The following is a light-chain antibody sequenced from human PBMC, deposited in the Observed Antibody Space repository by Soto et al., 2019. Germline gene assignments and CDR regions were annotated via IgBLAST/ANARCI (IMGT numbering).Light chain of an antibody. CDR2: AAS. V-gene: IGKV3-20*01. Sequence: EIVLTQSPGTLSLSPGERATLSCRASQSVSSSYLAWYQQKPGQAPRLFIYAASSRATGTPDRFSGSGSGTDFTLTISRLEPEDFAVYYCQQYGSSPYTFGQGTELEIK. CDR3: QQYGSSPYT. J-gene: IGKJ2*01. CDR1: QSVSSSY.